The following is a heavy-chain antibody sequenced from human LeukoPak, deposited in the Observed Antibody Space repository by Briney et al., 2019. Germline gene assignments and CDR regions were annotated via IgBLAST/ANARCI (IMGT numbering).Heavy chain of an antibody. Sequence: PSETLSLTCTVSGGSISSYYWSWIRQPPGKGLEWIGYIYYSGSTNYNPSLKSRVTISVDTSKNQFSLKLSSVTAADTAVYYCARGGGYYDISTGYRPWGQGTLVTVSS. CDR2: IYYSGST. J-gene: IGHJ5*02. CDR3: ARGGGYYDISTGYRP. V-gene: IGHV4-59*01. CDR1: GGSISSYY. D-gene: IGHD3-9*01.